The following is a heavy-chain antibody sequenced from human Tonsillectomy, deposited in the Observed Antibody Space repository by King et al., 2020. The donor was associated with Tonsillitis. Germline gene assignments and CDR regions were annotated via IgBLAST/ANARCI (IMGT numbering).Heavy chain of an antibody. CDR1: VDSINGGDYY. CDR3: GRYEGGVFDP. CDR2: TFYNGNY. J-gene: IGHJ5*02. V-gene: IGHV4-31*03. D-gene: IGHD2-15*01. Sequence: VQLQESGPGLVKPSQTLSLTCTVSVDSINGGDYYWSWIRQHPVKGLEWIGYTFYNGNYFYNPSLKSRLTISVDTSKNHFPLRLSSVTAADTAVYYCGRYEGGVFDPWGQGTLVTVSS.